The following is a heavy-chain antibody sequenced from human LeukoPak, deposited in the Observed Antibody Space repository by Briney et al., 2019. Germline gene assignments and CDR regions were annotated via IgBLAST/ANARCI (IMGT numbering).Heavy chain of an antibody. CDR3: ARDHSGNYGSGSQSGY. V-gene: IGHV3-7*01. Sequence: GGSLRLSCAASGFTFSSYWMSWVRQAPGKGLEWVANIKQDGSEKYYVDSVKGRFTISRDNAKNSLYLQMNSLRAEDTAVYYCARDHSGNYGSGSQSGYWGQGTLVTVSS. J-gene: IGHJ4*02. CDR1: GFTFSSYW. D-gene: IGHD3-10*01. CDR2: IKQDGSEK.